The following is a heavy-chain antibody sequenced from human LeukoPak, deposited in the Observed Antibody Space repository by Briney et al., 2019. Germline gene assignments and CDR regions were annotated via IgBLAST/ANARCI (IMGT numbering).Heavy chain of an antibody. V-gene: IGHV3-21*01. CDR1: GFTISSYS. D-gene: IGHD1-26*01. CDR3: ARDRSSGTLDDAFDI. Sequence: GGSLRLSCAASGFTISSYSMNWVRQAPGKGLEWVSSISSSSSYIYYADSVKSRFTISRDNAKNSLYLQMNSLRAEDTAVYYCARDRSSGTLDDAFDIWGQGTMVTVSS. J-gene: IGHJ3*02. CDR2: ISSSSSYI.